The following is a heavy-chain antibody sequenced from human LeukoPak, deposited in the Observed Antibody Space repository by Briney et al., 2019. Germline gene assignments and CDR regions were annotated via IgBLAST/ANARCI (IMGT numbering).Heavy chain of an antibody. CDR1: GYTFTSYT. D-gene: IGHD4-17*01. CDR3: ARGEETTVTTMDY. Sequence: ASVKVSCKASGYTFTSYTISWVRQAPGQGLEWMGWISAYNGNTSYEQNLQGRVALTTDTSTTTAYMELRSLRSDDTAVYYCARGEETTVTTMDYWGQGTLVTVSS. V-gene: IGHV1-18*01. J-gene: IGHJ4*02. CDR2: ISAYNGNT.